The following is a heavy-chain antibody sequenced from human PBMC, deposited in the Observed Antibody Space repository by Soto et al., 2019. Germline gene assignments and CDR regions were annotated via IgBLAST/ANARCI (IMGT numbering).Heavy chain of an antibody. J-gene: IGHJ5*02. D-gene: IGHD6-13*01. CDR1: GGTFSSYA. CDR3: ARGRIAAAAGTGRWFDP. CDR2: IIPIFGTA. V-gene: IGHV1-69*13. Sequence: AASVKVSCKASGGTFSSYAISWVRQAPGQGLEWMGGIIPIFGTANYAQKFQGRVTITADESTSTAYMELSSLRSEDTAVYYCARGRIAAAAGTGRWFDPWGQGTLVTVSS.